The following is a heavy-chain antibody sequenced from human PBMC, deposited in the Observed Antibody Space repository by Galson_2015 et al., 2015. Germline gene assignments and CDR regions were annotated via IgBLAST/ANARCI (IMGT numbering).Heavy chain of an antibody. CDR3: ARDLNLRGGYYEFWSVPSAPYYGMDV. D-gene: IGHD3-3*01. J-gene: IGHJ6*02. V-gene: IGHV3-33*01. CDR1: GFTFSSYG. Sequence: SLRLSCAASGFTFSSYGMHWVRQAPGKGLEWVAVIWYDGSNKYYADSVKGRFTISRDNSKNTLYLQMNSLRAEDTAVYYCARDLNLRGGYYEFWSVPSAPYYGMDVWGQGTTVTVSS. CDR2: IWYDGSNK.